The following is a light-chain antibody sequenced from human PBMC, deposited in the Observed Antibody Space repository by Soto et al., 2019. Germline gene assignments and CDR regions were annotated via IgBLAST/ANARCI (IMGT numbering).Light chain of an antibody. CDR1: SSNIGAGYG. CDR2: GNS. V-gene: IGLV1-40*01. J-gene: IGLJ2*01. CDR3: QSYDISLSVV. Sequence: QSVLTQPPSVSGAPGQRVTISCTGSSSNIGAGYGVHWYQQLPGTAPKLLIYGNSNRPSGVPDRFSGSKSGTSASLAITGHQAEDEADYYCQSYDISLSVVFGGGTKLTVL.